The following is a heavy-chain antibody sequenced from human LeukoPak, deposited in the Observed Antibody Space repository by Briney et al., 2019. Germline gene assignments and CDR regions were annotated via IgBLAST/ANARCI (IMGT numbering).Heavy chain of an antibody. V-gene: IGHV4-59*02. D-gene: IGHD4-17*01. J-gene: IGHJ4*02. Sequence: SETLSLTCTVSGGSVSSYYWSWIRQPPGKGLERIGYFHYSGSTNYNPSLKSRVTISVDTSKNQFSLKLTSVTAADTAVYYCARDYGDYRWGQGTLVTVSS. CDR3: ARDYGDYR. CDR1: GGSVSSYY. CDR2: FHYSGST.